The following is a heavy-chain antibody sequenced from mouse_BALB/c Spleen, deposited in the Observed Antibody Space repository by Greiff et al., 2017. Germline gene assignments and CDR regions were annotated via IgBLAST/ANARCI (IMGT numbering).Heavy chain of an antibody. CDR3: ARGAPWFAY. V-gene: IGHV1S29*02. Sequence: EVQLQESGPELVKPGASVKISCKASGYTFTDYNMHWVKQSHGKSLEWIGYIYPYNGGTGYNQKFKSKATLTVDISSSTAYMELRSLTSEDSAVYYCARGAPWFAYWGQGTLVTVSA. CDR1: GYTFTDYN. J-gene: IGHJ3*01. CDR2: IYPYNGGT.